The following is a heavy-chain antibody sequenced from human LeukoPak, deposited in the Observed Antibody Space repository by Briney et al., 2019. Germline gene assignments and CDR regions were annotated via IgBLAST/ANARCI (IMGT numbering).Heavy chain of an antibody. CDR1: GYTFTSYG. Sequence: ASVKVSCKASGYTFTSYGISWVRQAPGQGLEWMGWISAYNGNTNYAQKLQGRVTMTTDTSTSTAYMELRSLRPDDTAVYYCAREGIAAAGTTTSYYYGMDVWGQGTTVTVSS. V-gene: IGHV1-18*01. J-gene: IGHJ6*02. CDR3: AREGIAAAGTTTSYYYGMDV. D-gene: IGHD6-13*01. CDR2: ISAYNGNT.